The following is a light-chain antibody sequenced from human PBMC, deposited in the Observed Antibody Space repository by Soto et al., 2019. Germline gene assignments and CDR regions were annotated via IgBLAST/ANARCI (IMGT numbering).Light chain of an antibody. CDR3: SSFTSSSTFV. CDR2: DVI. J-gene: IGLJ1*01. CDR1: SSDVGRYNY. V-gene: IGLV2-14*03. Sequence: QSVLAQPASVSGSRGQSITISCTGTSSDVGRYNYVSWFQQYPGKVPKLIIYDVINWPSGVFFRFSGSKSGNTASLTISGLHPEDEADYYCSSFTSSSTFVFGTGTKVTVL.